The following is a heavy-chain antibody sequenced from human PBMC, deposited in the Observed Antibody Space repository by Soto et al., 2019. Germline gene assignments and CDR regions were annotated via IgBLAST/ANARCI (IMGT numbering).Heavy chain of an antibody. D-gene: IGHD1-20*01. J-gene: IGHJ6*02. CDR2: IERDDYDK. CDR1: GFSLTSPGMC. CDR3: ARSIRGPRRFNGMDV. Sequence: ESGPTLVNPTETLPLTCTFSGFSLTSPGMCVSWIRQSPGKALEWLALIERDDYDKYSSTSLKTRLTISKDTRKNQVVLTMANMEPADTATYYCARSIRGPRRFNGMDVWGQGTTVTVSS. V-gene: IGHV2-70*13.